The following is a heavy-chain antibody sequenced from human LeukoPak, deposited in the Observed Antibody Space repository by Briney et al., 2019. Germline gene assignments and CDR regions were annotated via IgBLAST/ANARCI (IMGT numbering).Heavy chain of an antibody. V-gene: IGHV1-46*01. CDR1: GYSFTSYG. J-gene: IGHJ4*02. D-gene: IGHD4-17*01. Sequence: GASVKVSCKASGYSFTSYGITWVRQAPGQGLEWMGIINPSGGSTSYAQKFQGRVTMTRDTSTSTVYMELSSLRSEDTAVYYCARGVNGIDYWGQGTLVTVSS. CDR2: INPSGGST. CDR3: ARGVNGIDY.